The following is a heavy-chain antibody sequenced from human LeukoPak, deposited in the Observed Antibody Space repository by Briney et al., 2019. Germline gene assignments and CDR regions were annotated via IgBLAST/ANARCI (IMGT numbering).Heavy chain of an antibody. CDR3: ARGQVPAARGYNWFDP. J-gene: IGHJ5*02. D-gene: IGHD2-2*01. CDR1: GWSFNDYY. CDR2: TNARGDT. Sequence: SETLSLTCAVYGWSFNDYYWNWIRQPPGKGLEWIGETNARGDTNYNPSLKSRVNISVDTSKKQFSLRLTSMIAADTALYYCARGQVPAARGYNWFDPWGQGTLVTVSS. V-gene: IGHV4-34*01.